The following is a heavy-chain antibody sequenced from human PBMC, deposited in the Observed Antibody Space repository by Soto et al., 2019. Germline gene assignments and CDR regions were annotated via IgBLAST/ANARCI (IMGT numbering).Heavy chain of an antibody. CDR3: AKNQGVELVPLATVDWFDP. CDR2: ISGSCFKK. J-gene: IGHJ5*02. Sequence: PGGALRLSCAASCLIFGNFGMRWVRQAPGKGVDWISAISGSCFKKYYADSVKGRFTISIDNSKSTVYLELNNLSAEDTAVYHCAKNQGVELVPLATVDWFDPWGQGSVVTVSS. D-gene: IGHD1-26*01. CDR1: CLIFGNFG. V-gene: IGHV3-23*01.